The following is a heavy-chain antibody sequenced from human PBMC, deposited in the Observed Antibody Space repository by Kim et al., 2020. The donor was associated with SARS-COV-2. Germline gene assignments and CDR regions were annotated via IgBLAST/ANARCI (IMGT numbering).Heavy chain of an antibody. V-gene: IGHV4-30-2*01. Sequence: SETLSLTCAVSGGSISSGGYSWSWIRQPPGKGLEWIGYIYHSGSTYYNPSLKSRVTISVDRSKNQFSLKLSSVTAADTAVYYCARGAEDYYDSSGLNFQHWGQGTLVTVSS. J-gene: IGHJ1*01. CDR2: IYHSGST. CDR3: ARGAEDYYDSSGLNFQH. D-gene: IGHD3-22*01. CDR1: GGSISSGGYS.